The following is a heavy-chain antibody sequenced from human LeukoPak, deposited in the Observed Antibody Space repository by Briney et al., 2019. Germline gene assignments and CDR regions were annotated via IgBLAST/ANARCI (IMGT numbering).Heavy chain of an antibody. CDR1: GGSFSGYY. V-gene: IGHV4-34*01. CDR2: INHSGST. CDR3: ASLRYSGSYYYFDY. D-gene: IGHD1-26*01. J-gene: IGHJ4*02. Sequence: SETLSLTCAVYGGSFSGYYWSWIRQPPGKGLEWIGEINHSGSTNYNPSLKSRVTISVDTSKNQFSLKLSSVTAADTAVYYCASLRYSGSYYYFDYWGQGTLVTVSS.